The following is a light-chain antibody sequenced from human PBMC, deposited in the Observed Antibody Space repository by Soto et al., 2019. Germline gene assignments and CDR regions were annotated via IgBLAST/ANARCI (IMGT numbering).Light chain of an antibody. J-gene: IGKJ2*01. V-gene: IGKV3-20*01. CDR1: QIISSTY. Sequence: DIVLTQSPGTLSLSPGERATLSCRASQIISSTYLGWYQQKPGQAPRLPIYGASSRATGIPDRFSGSGSGTDFTLTISRLEPEDCAVYYCQHYGTSLYTFSQGTKLEIK. CDR3: QHYGTSLYT. CDR2: GAS.